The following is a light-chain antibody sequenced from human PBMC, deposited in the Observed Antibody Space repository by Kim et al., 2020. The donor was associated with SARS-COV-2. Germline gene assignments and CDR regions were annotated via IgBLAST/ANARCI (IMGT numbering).Light chain of an antibody. CDR1: SSDVGGYNY. V-gene: IGLV2-14*03. Sequence: QSFTISCTGTSSDVGGYNYVSWYQRHPGKAPKLMIYDVSNRPSGVSNRFSGSKSGNTASLTISGLQAEDEADYYCSSYTSSSTWVFGGGTQLTVL. CDR2: DVS. CDR3: SSYTSSSTWV. J-gene: IGLJ3*02.